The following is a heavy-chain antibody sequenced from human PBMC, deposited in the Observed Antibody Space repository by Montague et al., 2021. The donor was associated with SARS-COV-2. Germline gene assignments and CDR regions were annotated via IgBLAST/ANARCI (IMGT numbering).Heavy chain of an antibody. CDR1: GFTFSSYA. CDR3: AKGKHVKYDFWSCDPGGYFDY. J-gene: IGHJ4*02. V-gene: IGHV3-23*03. CDR2: IYSCGSST. D-gene: IGHD3-3*01. Sequence: SLRLSCAASGFTFSSYAMNWLRQAPGKGLEWISVIYSCGSSTYYADSVNARFTISKDNSKNTLYLQMNILTAEDTAGYYCAKGKHVKYDFWSCDPGGYFDYWGQGTLVTVSS.